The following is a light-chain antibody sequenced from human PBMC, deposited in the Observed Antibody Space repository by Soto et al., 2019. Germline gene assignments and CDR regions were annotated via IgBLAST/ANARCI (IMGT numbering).Light chain of an antibody. CDR3: CSYAGSYYYA. CDR1: SSDVGGFNS. CDR2: DVN. Sequence: QSALAQPRSVSGSPGQSVTISCTGTSSDVGGFNSVSWYQQHPGKAPKLMIYDVNKRPSGVPDRFSGSKSGSTASLTISGLQAEDEADYYCCSYAGSYYYALANGTKVT. V-gene: IGLV2-11*01. J-gene: IGLJ1*01.